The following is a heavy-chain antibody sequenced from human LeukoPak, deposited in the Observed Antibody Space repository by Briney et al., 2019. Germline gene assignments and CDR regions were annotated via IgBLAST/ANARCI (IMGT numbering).Heavy chain of an antibody. V-gene: IGHV1-2*02. CDR1: GYTFTGYY. CDR2: INPNSGGT. J-gene: IGHJ4*02. D-gene: IGHD6-13*01. CDR3: ARGNSSWYYCNILGGHY. Sequence: ASVKVSCKASGYTFTGYYMHWVRQAPGQGLEWVGLINPNSGGTNYAQKVQGRVTMTRDRSICTAYMELRRLRFDDKAVYYCARGNSSWYYCNILGGHYWGQGTLVTVSS.